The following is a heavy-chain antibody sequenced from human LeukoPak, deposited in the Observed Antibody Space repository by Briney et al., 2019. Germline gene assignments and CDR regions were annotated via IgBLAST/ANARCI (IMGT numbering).Heavy chain of an antibody. V-gene: IGHV1-2*06. J-gene: IGHJ4*02. CDR3: AREAFWGYCSSTSCPPGPDY. D-gene: IGHD2-2*01. CDR1: GYTFTGYY. Sequence: ASVKVSCKASGYTFTGYYMHWVRQAPGQGLEWMGRINPNSGGTNYAQKFQGRVTMTRDTSISTAYMELSRLRSDDTAVYYCAREAFWGYCSSTSCPPGPDYWGQGTLVTVSS. CDR2: INPNSGGT.